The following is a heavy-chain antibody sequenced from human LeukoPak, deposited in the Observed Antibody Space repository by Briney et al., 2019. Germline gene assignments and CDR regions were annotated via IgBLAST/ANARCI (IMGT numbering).Heavy chain of an antibody. CDR1: GASISSYY. J-gene: IGHJ4*02. CDR2: IYYSGST. V-gene: IGHV4-59*01. CDR3: ARDYPPYYFDY. Sequence: PSETLSLTCTVSGASISSYYWSWIRQPPGKGLEWIGYIYYSGSTNYNPSLKSRVTISVDTSNNQFPLKLSSVTAADTAVYYCARDYPPYYFDYWGQGTLVTVSS.